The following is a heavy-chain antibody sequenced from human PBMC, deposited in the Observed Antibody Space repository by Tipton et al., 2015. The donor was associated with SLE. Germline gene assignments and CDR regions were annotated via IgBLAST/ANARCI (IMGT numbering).Heavy chain of an antibody. CDR3: ARDLWDYYYYYGMDV. J-gene: IGHJ6*02. CDR2: INHSGST. D-gene: IGHD3-16*01. CDR1: GGSFSGYY. Sequence: LRLSCAVYGGSFSGYYWSWIRQPPGKGLEWIGEINHSGSTNYNPSLKSRVTVSVDTSKNQFSLKLSSVTAADTAVYYCARDLWDYYYYYGMDVWGQGTTVTVSS. V-gene: IGHV4-34*01.